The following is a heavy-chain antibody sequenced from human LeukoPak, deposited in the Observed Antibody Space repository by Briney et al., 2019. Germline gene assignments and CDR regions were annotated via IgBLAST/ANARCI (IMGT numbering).Heavy chain of an antibody. CDR1: GGSFSGYY. D-gene: IGHD6-6*01. Sequence: SETLSLTCAVYGGSFSGYYWSWIRQPPGKWLEWIGEINHSGSTNYNPSLKSRVTISVDTSKNQFSLKLSSVTAADTAVYYCASRRSSSPWRYWGQGTLVTVSS. J-gene: IGHJ4*02. V-gene: IGHV4-34*01. CDR2: INHSGST. CDR3: ASRRSSSPWRY.